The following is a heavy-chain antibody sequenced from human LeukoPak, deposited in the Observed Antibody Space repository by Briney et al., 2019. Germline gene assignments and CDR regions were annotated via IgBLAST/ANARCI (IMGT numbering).Heavy chain of an antibody. CDR3: ARKGYSVYDGLDY. D-gene: IGHD5/OR15-5a*01. V-gene: IGHV4-59*01. CDR1: GASLAYYY. Sequence: PSETLSLTCSVSGASLAYYYWSWIRQPPGKGLEWIGNLYYSGSTKFNPSLRSRVTISVDTSKHQFSLKLSSVTAADTAVYYCARKGYSVYDGLDYWGRGTLVTVSS. J-gene: IGHJ4*02. CDR2: LYYSGST.